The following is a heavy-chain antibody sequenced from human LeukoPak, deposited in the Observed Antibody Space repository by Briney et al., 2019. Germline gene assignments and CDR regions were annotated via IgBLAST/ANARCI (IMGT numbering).Heavy chain of an antibody. Sequence: GGSLRLSCAASGFTFSSYAMSWVRQAPGKGLEWVSAISGSGGSTYYADSVKGRFTISRDNSKNTLYLQMNSLRAEDTAVYYCAKDLGGIAAAGTRWFDPWGQGTLVTVSS. CDR1: GFTFSSYA. D-gene: IGHD6-13*01. V-gene: IGHV3-23*01. J-gene: IGHJ5*02. CDR3: AKDLGGIAAAGTRWFDP. CDR2: ISGSGGST.